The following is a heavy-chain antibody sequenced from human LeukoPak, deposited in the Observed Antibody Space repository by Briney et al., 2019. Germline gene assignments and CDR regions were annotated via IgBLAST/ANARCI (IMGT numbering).Heavy chain of an antibody. CDR3: ARRRLYGDYVFDY. Sequence: SETLSLTCAVYGGSFSGYYWSWIRQPPGKGLEWIGEINHSGSTNYNPSLKSRVTISVDTSKNQFSLKLSSVTAADTAVYYCARRRLYGDYVFDYWGQGTLVTVSS. CDR2: INHSGST. V-gene: IGHV4-34*01. CDR1: GGSFSGYY. J-gene: IGHJ4*02. D-gene: IGHD4-17*01.